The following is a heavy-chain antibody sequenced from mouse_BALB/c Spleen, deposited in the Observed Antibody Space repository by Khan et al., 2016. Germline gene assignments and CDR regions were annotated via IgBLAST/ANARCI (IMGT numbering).Heavy chain of an antibody. CDR1: GYSITSDYA. V-gene: IGHV3-2*02. CDR2: ITYSGLT. J-gene: IGHJ3*01. D-gene: IGHD1-1*01. CDR3: AYEFYYASFSY. Sequence: EVKLLESGPGLVKPSQSLSLTCTVTGYSITSDYAWNWIRQFPGNKLEWMGYITYSGLTNYNPSLKSRISITRDTSKNQFFLQLLSLTTEDTATYYCAYEFYYASFSYGGQGTLVTISA.